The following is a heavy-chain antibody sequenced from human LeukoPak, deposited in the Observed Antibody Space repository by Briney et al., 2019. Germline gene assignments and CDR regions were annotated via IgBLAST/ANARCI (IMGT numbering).Heavy chain of an antibody. V-gene: IGHV3-21*01. CDR2: ISSTSTEK. CDR3: ARARNNYDTSGFSALDY. Sequence: VKPGGSLRLSCAASGFTFSNYKMNWVRQAPGKGLEWVSSISSTSTEKTYADSVKGRFTISRDNSKNTLYLQMNSLRAEDTAVYYCARARNNYDTSGFSALDYWGQGTLVTVSS. J-gene: IGHJ4*02. D-gene: IGHD3-22*01. CDR1: GFTFSNYK.